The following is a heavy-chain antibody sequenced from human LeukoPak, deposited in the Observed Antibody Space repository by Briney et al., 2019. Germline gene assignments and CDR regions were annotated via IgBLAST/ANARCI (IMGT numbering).Heavy chain of an antibody. CDR2: IWYDGSNE. J-gene: IGHJ3*01. CDR1: GFTFSSYG. Sequence: GGSLRLSCAASGFTFSSYGMHWVRQTPGKGLEWVALIWYDGSNEYYADSVKGRFTISRDNFRNTLYLQMNSLRVEDTAIYYCARDSYRGRRGENAFDLWGQGTVVTVSS. CDR3: ARDSYRGRRGENAFDL. D-gene: IGHD3-10*01. V-gene: IGHV3-33*01.